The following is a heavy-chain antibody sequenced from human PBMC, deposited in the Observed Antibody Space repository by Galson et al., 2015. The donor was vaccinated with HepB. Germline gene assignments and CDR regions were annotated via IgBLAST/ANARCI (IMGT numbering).Heavy chain of an antibody. CDR1: GFSFSSHS. CDR3: ARNPASYDYYNMDV. Sequence: SLRLSCAASGFSFSSHSMNWVRQAPGKGLEWVSYISAGSTIRYYAASGKGRFTISRDNARHSVSLHMSSLRDEDTAVYYCARNPASYDYYNMDVWGQGTTVTVSS. CDR2: ISAGSTIR. V-gene: IGHV3-48*02. D-gene: IGHD6-25*01. J-gene: IGHJ6*02.